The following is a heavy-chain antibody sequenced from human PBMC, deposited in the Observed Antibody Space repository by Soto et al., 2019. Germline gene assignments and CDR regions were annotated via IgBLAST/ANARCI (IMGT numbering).Heavy chain of an antibody. CDR1: GFTFSSYD. D-gene: IGHD3-22*01. J-gene: IGHJ4*02. CDR2: IGTAGDT. V-gene: IGHV3-13*01. Sequence: PGGSLRLSCAASGFTFSSYDMHWVRQATGKGPEWVSAIGTAGDTYYPGSVKGRFTISRENAKNSLYLQMNSLRAEDTAVYYCARARSGGYDSSGYYYLSLYFDYWGQGTLVTVSS. CDR3: ARARSGGYDSSGYYYLSLYFDY.